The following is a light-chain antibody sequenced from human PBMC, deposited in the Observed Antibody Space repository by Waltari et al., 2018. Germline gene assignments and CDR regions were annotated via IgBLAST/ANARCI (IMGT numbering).Light chain of an antibody. Sequence: FMLTQPHSVSESPGKTVSISCTRSSGSIARNYVQWYQQRPGSAPTIVIYEDDQRPSGVPDRVSGSIDSSANSASLAISGLETEDEADYYWQSYDASVFFGGGTRLTVL. CDR1: SGSIARNY. CDR3: QSYDASVF. V-gene: IGLV6-57*03. J-gene: IGLJ2*01. CDR2: EDD.